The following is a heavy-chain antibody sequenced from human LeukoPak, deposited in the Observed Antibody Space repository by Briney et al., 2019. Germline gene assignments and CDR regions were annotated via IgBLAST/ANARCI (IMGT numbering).Heavy chain of an antibody. V-gene: IGHV4-38-2*02. Sequence: MSSETLSLTCTVSGYSLSSGFYWGWIRQPQGKGLEWIATMFHSGSTYYNPSLESRVTISMDTSKNQFSLRLISVTAADTALYYCARFGTRDNCCHPGVDTWGQGTPVTVSS. CDR3: ARFGTRDNCCHPGVDT. CDR1: GYSLSSGFY. D-gene: IGHD1-1*01. J-gene: IGHJ5*02. CDR2: MFHSGST.